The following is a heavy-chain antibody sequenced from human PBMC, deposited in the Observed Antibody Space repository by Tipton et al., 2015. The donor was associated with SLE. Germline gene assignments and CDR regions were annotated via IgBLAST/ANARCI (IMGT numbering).Heavy chain of an antibody. Sequence: LRLSCSVSGDSLSSNNYYWGWIRQSPAQGLEWIGTIHYAGGTYYNPSLRSRLTISVDTSKNQFSLRLNSVTAADAAVYYCARDSLNWGTYYHGIDVWGQGTTVTVSS. J-gene: IGHJ6*02. CDR2: IHYAGGT. D-gene: IGHD7-27*01. CDR3: ARDSLNWGTYYHGIDV. V-gene: IGHV4-39*07. CDR1: GDSLSSNNYY.